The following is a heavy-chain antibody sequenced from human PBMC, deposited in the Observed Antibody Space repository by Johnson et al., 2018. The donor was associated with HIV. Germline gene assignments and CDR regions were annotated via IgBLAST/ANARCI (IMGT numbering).Heavy chain of an antibody. CDR2: ISYDGSNK. CDR1: GFTFSSYA. CDR3: ARERKKYLIAARGDAFDI. D-gene: IGHD6-6*01. J-gene: IGHJ3*02. V-gene: IGHV3-30*04. Sequence: QVQLVESGGGVVQPGRSLRLSCAASGFTFSSYAMHWVHQAPGKGLEWVAFISYDGSNKYYADSVKGRFTISRDNSKNMLYLQMNSLRAEDTALYYCARERKKYLIAARGDAFDIWGQGTMVTVSS.